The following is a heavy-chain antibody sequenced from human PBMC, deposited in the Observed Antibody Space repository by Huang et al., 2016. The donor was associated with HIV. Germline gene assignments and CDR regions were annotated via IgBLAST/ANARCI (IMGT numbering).Heavy chain of an antibody. V-gene: IGHV4-34*01. J-gene: IGHJ3*02. CDR3: ARERMMSWLDDHDAFDI. Sequence: QVQLQQWGAGLLKPSETLSLTCAVYGGSFSGYYWSWIRQSPGKGLEWIWEINHSGRTNHNPSLKSRLTISVDTSKNQFSLKLRSGTAADTAVYYCARERMMSWLDDHDAFDIWGQGTMVTVSS. CDR1: GGSFSGYY. CDR2: INHSGRT. D-gene: IGHD1-1*01.